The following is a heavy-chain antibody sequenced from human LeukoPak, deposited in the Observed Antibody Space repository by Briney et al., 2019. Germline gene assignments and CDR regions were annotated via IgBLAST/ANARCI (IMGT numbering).Heavy chain of an antibody. Sequence: SETLSLTCAVPGGSISSGGYSWSWIRQPPGKGLEWIGYIYHSGSTYYNPSLKSRVTISVDRSKNQFSLKLSSVTAADTAVYYCARGSWSFDYWGQGTLVTVSS. CDR3: ARGSWSFDY. D-gene: IGHD2-15*01. V-gene: IGHV4-30-2*01. CDR2: IYHSGST. J-gene: IGHJ4*02. CDR1: GGSISSGGYS.